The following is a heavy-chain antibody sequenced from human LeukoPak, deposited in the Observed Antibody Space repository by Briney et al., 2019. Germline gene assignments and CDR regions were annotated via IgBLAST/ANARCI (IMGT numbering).Heavy chain of an antibody. Sequence: GGSLRLSCMVSGVQMSNYAMTWVRQVPGKGLDWLSVSSPGGSSSYYADAVKGRFTISSDNSINTVFLQMDNLRVEDTALYYCAKSTIQPHYYYFGLDVWGQGTTVIVSS. CDR1: GVQMSNYA. CDR2: SSPGGSSS. CDR3: AKSTIQPHYYYFGLDV. J-gene: IGHJ6*02. D-gene: IGHD3/OR15-3a*01. V-gene: IGHV3-23*01.